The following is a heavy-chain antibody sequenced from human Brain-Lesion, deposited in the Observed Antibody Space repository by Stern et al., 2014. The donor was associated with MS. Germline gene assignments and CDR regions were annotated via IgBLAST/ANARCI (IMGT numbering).Heavy chain of an antibody. CDR1: GYTLTELS. J-gene: IGHJ4*02. Sequence: VQLVQSGAEVKKPGASVKVSCKASGYTLTELSMHWVRQAPRKGLEWMGGFDPEDGETKYAQKFQGRVTMTEDTSTDTAYMELSSLRSEDTAVYYCATLSPGAGGNYYRHFDYWGQGTLVTVSS. CDR3: ATLSPGAGGNYYRHFDY. CDR2: FDPEDGET. D-gene: IGHD1-26*01. V-gene: IGHV1-24*01.